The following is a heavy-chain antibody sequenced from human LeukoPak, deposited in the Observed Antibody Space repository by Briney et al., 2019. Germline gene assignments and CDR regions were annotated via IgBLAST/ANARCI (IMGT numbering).Heavy chain of an antibody. D-gene: IGHD4-23*01. CDR3: ASVGDYGGNGDAFDI. Sequence: SETLSLTCTVSGGSISSYYWSWIRQPPGKGLEWIGYIYNSGSTNYNPSLKSRVTISVDTSKNQFSLKLSSVTAADTAVYYCASVGDYGGNGDAFDIWGQGTMVTVSS. V-gene: IGHV4-59*01. CDR2: IYNSGST. J-gene: IGHJ3*02. CDR1: GGSISSYY.